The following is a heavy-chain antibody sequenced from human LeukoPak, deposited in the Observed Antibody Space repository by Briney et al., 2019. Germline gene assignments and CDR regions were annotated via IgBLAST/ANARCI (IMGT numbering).Heavy chain of an antibody. V-gene: IGHV3-53*04. D-gene: IGHD5-18*01. J-gene: IGHJ4*02. CDR1: GFTVSSNY. CDR2: IYSGSST. Sequence: PGGSLRLSCAASGFTVSSNYMSWVRQAPGKGLEWVSVIYSGSSTYYADSVKGRFTISRHNSKNTLYLQMNSRRAEDTAVYYCSRLDVDTAVDYWGQGTLVTVSS. CDR3: SRLDVDTAVDY.